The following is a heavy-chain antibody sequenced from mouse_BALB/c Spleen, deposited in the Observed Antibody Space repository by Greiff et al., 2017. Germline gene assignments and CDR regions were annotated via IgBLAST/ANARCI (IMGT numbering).Heavy chain of an antibody. CDR3: VRDGGYRGYDAYFDY. J-gene: IGHJ2*01. Sequence: VKVVESGPGLVAPSQSLSITCTVSGFSLTSYDISWIRQPPGKGLEWLGVIWTGGGTNYNSAFMSRLSISKDNSKSQVFLKMNSLQTDDTAIYYCVRDGGYRGYDAYFDYWGQGTTLTVSS. D-gene: IGHD2-2*01. CDR2: IWTGGGT. V-gene: IGHV2-9-2*01. CDR1: GFSLTSYD.